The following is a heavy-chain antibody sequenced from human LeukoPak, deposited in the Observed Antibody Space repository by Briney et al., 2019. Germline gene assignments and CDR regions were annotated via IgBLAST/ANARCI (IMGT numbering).Heavy chain of an antibody. J-gene: IGHJ4*02. CDR1: GFTFSSYN. V-gene: IGHV3-48*04. D-gene: IGHD6-13*01. CDR3: ARDGEAAGNMDY. Sequence: GGSLRLSCAASGFTFSSYNMDWVRQAPGKGLEWVSYITRSSDTIYYRDSVKGRFTISRDNTKNSLNLQMNSLTAEDTAVYYCARDGEAAGNMDYWGQGTLVTVSS. CDR2: ITRSSDTI.